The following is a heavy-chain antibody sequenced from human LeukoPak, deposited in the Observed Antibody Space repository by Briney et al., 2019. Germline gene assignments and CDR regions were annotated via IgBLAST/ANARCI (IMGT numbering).Heavy chain of an antibody. CDR2: ISGSGGGT. CDR3: AKRGAYGSGSRVTPQYYFDF. V-gene: IGHV3-23*01. Sequence: PGGSLRLSCAASGFTFSSYPMSWVRQAPGKGLEWVSTISGSGGGTYYTDSVRGRFTISRDNSKNTLYLQMNSLRAEDTAVYYCAKRGAYGSGSRVTPQYYFDFWGQGTLVTVSS. J-gene: IGHJ4*02. D-gene: IGHD3-10*01. CDR1: GFTFSSYP.